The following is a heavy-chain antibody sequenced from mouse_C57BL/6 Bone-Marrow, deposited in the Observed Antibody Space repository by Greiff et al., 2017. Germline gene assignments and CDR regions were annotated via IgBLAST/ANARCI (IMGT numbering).Heavy chain of an antibody. V-gene: IGHV2-2*01. CDR1: GFSLTSYG. Sequence: QVQLKESGPGLVQPSQSLSITCTVSGFSLTSYGVHWVRQSPGKGLEWLGVIWSGGSTDYNAAFISRLSISKDNSQSQVFFKMNSLQADDTAIYYCASPLGAYWGQGTLVTVSA. J-gene: IGHJ3*01. CDR2: IWSGGST. CDR3: ASPLGAY.